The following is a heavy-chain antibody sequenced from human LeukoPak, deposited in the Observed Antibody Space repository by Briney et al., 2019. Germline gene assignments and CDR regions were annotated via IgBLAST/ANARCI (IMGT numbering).Heavy chain of an antibody. CDR1: GGSMRSYD. Sequence: PSETLSLTCTVSGGSMRSYDWSWLRQPPGKGREGGGYIYYSGSTNYNPSLKSRVTISVDTSKNQFSLKLSSVTAADTAVYYCAREREDYYYYYMDVWGKGTTVTVSS. J-gene: IGHJ6*03. CDR3: AREREDYYYYYMDV. CDR2: IYYSGST. V-gene: IGHV4-59*01.